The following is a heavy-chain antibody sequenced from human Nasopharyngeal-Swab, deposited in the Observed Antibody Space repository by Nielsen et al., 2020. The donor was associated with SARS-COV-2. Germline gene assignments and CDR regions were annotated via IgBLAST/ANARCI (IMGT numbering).Heavy chain of an antibody. V-gene: IGHV3-53*01. J-gene: IGHJ3*02. CDR3: ARVNPVSGSYYDAFDI. Sequence: GGSLRLSCAASGFTVSSNYMSWVRQAPGKGLEWVSVIYSGGSTYYADSVKGRFTISRDNSKNTLYLQMNSLKTEDTAVYYCARVNPVSGSYYDAFDIWGQGTMVTVSS. CDR2: IYSGGST. CDR1: GFTVSSNY. D-gene: IGHD1-26*01.